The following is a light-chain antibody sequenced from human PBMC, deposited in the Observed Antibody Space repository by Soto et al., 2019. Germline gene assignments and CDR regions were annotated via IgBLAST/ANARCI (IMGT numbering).Light chain of an antibody. Sequence: EIVLTQSPGTLSLSPGERATLSCRASQSVSSSYLAWDQQKPGQAPRLVIYGASSRATGIPDRLSGSGSGTDFTLTISRLEPEDFAVYYCQLDGSFRGVKFGGGNKVEIK. CDR3: QLDGSFRGVK. CDR1: QSVSSSY. J-gene: IGKJ4*02. V-gene: IGKV3-20*01. CDR2: GAS.